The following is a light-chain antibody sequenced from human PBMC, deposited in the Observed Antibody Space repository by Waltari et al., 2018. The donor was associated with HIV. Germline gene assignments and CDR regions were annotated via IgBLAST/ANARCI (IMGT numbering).Light chain of an antibody. J-gene: IGKJ3*01. CDR3: QQYGSRT. Sequence: CRASQDVNSKYLAWYQQKSGQPPRLLIYGASTRATGVPGRFTGSGSGTDFTLTISRLEPEDFAVYFCQQYGSRTFGPGTKVDIK. CDR2: GAS. CDR1: QDVNSKY. V-gene: IGKV3-20*01.